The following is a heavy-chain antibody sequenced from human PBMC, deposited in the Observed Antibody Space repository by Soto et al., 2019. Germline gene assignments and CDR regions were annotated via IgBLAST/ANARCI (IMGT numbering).Heavy chain of an antibody. Sequence: QLQLQESGPGLVKPSETLSLTCTVSGGSISSSSYYWGWIRQPPGKGLEWIGSIYYSGSTYYNPSLKGRVTISVDTSKNQFSLKLSSVTAADTAVYYCARPLSRSSQGDYWGQGTLVTVSS. CDR2: IYYSGST. CDR1: GGSISSSSYY. CDR3: ARPLSRSSQGDY. D-gene: IGHD6-6*01. J-gene: IGHJ4*02. V-gene: IGHV4-39*01.